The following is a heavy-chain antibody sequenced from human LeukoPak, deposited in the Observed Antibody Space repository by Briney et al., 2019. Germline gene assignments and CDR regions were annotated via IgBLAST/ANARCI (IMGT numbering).Heavy chain of an antibody. V-gene: IGHV3-9*01. CDR2: ISWNSGSI. J-gene: IGHJ4*02. Sequence: GGSLRLSCAASGFTFDDYAMLWVRQAPGKGLEWVSGISWNSGSIGYADSVKGRFTISRDNAKNSLYLQMNSLRAEDTAVYYCAKASSSSFDYWGQGTLVTVSS. CDR3: AKASSSSFDY. CDR1: GFTFDDYA. D-gene: IGHD6-6*01.